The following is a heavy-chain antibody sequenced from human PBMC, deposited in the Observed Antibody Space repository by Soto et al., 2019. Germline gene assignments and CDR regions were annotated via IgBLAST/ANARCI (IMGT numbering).Heavy chain of an antibody. CDR2: IYATGTT. Sequence: SETLSLTCTVSGASDSGFYWSWIRKSAGKGLEWIGRIYATGTTDYNPSLKSRVMMSVDTSKKQFSLKLRSVTAADTAVYYCVRDGTKTLRDWFDPWGQGISVTVSS. D-gene: IGHD1-1*01. V-gene: IGHV4-4*07. CDR3: VRDGTKTLRDWFDP. CDR1: GASDSGFY. J-gene: IGHJ5*02.